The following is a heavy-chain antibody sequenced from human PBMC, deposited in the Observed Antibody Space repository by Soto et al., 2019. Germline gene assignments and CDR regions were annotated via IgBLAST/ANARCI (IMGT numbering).Heavy chain of an antibody. D-gene: IGHD3-16*01. CDR3: ARDRLAGGMDV. CDR1: GGSISNGGYS. Sequence: PSETLSLTCAVSGGSISNGGYSWSWIRQPPGKGLEWIGYIYHSGSTYYNPSLKSRVTISVDRSKNQFSLKLSSVTAAYTAVYYCARDRLAGGMDVWGQATTVTVSS. CDR2: IYHSGST. J-gene: IGHJ6*02. V-gene: IGHV4-30-2*01.